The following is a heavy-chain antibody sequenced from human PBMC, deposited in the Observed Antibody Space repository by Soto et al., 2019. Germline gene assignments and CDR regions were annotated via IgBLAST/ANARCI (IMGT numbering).Heavy chain of an antibody. J-gene: IGHJ4*02. CDR2: ISWNSGNI. Sequence: EVQLVESGGGLVQPGRSLRLSCADSGFTFDDYAMHWVRLAPGKGREWVSSISWNSGNIDYADSVKGRFTVARDNATNTLYLQMNSLRSEDTAMYYCAKDASITTTYLAHWGQGTLVTVSA. D-gene: IGHD1-1*01. V-gene: IGHV3-9*01. CDR3: AKDASITTTYLAH. CDR1: GFTFDDYA.